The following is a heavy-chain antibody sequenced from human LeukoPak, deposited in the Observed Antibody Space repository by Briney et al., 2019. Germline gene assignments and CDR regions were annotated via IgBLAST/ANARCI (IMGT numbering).Heavy chain of an antibody. CDR3: ARGSAVLARYYYYGMDV. CDR2: IWYDGSNK. D-gene: IGHD3-3*01. V-gene: IGHV3-33*01. Sequence: GGSLRLSCAASGFTFSSYGMHWVRQAPGKGREGVAVIWYDGSNKYYADSVKGRFTISRDNPKNTLYLQMNSLRAEDTAVYYCARGSAVLARYYYYGMDVWGQGTTVTVSS. CDR1: GFTFSSYG. J-gene: IGHJ6*02.